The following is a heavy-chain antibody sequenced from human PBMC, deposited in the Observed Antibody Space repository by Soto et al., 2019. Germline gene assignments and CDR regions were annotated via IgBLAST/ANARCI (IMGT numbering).Heavy chain of an antibody. Sequence: EVQLVESGGGLVQPGGSLRLSCAASGFTFSSYSMNWVRQAPGKGLEWVSYSSSSSSTIYYADSVKGRFTISRDNAKNSLYQQMNRLRDEDTAVYYCASGKDYAEGGYWGQGTLVTVSS. CDR1: GFTFSSYS. V-gene: IGHV3-48*02. CDR3: ASGKDYAEGGY. J-gene: IGHJ4*02. D-gene: IGHD4-17*01. CDR2: SSSSSSTI.